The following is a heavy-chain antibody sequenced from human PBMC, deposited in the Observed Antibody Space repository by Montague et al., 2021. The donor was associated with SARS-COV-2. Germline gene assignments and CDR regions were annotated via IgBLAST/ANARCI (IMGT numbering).Heavy chain of an antibody. CDR3: ARENTVTTFGGPYYIDP. V-gene: IGHV4-59*02. CDR1: GSPVRSYY. J-gene: IGHJ5*02. CDR2: IYDSGST. D-gene: IGHD4-17*01. Sequence: SETLSLTCIVSGSPVRSYYWSRIRQPPGKGLEWIGYIYDSGSTNYNPSLKSRVTISVDTSKNQFSLKLSSVTAADTAVYYCARENTVTTFGGPYYIDPWGQGTLVTVSA.